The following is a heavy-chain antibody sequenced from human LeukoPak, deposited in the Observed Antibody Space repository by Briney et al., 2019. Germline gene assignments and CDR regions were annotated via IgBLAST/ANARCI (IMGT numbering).Heavy chain of an antibody. D-gene: IGHD1-26*01. J-gene: IGHJ1*01. V-gene: IGHV4-39*07. CDR2: IYYSGST. Sequence: SETLSLTCTVSGGSISSSSYYWGWIRQPPGKGLEWIGSIYYSGSTYYNPSLKSRVTMSVDTSKNQFSLKLSSVTAADTAVYYCALGGGGGFQHWGQGTLVTVSS. CDR3: ALGGGGGFQH. CDR1: GGSISSSSYY.